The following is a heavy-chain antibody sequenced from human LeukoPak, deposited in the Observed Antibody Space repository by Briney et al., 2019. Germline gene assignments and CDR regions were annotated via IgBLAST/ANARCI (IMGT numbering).Heavy chain of an antibody. V-gene: IGHV3-23*01. Sequence: GGSLRLCCAASGFTFSAYAMSWVRQAPGKGLECVSAISGSGGSTYYADSVEGRFTISRDNSKNTVYLHMNSLRAEDTAVYYCAKSAGDSSGWFDYWGQGTLVTVSS. CDR2: ISGSGGST. CDR3: AKSAGDSSGWFDY. J-gene: IGHJ4*02. CDR1: GFTFSAYA. D-gene: IGHD6-19*01.